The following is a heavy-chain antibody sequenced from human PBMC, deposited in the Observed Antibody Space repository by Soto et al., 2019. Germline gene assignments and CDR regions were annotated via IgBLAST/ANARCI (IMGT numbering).Heavy chain of an antibody. CDR3: AADPTATTTPDY. Sequence: QMQLVQSGPEVKKPGTSVKVSCKASGFTFTSSAVQWVRQARGQRLEWIGWIVVGSGNTNYAQKFQERVTITRDMSTSTAYMELSSLRSEDTAVYYCAADPTATTTPDYWGQGTLVTVSS. CDR2: IVVGSGNT. D-gene: IGHD1-1*01. V-gene: IGHV1-58*01. J-gene: IGHJ4*02. CDR1: GFTFTSSA.